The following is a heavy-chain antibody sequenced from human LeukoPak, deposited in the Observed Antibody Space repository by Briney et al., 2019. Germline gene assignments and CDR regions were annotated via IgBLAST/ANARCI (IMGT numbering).Heavy chain of an antibody. J-gene: IGHJ5*02. CDR3: AKDLKLYSKSYRNWFDP. CDR1: GFTFSYYA. CDR2: ISYTGDRT. D-gene: IGHD3-16*02. V-gene: IGHV3-23*01. Sequence: GGSLRLSCSASGFTFSYYAMSWVRQAPGKGRECVSVISYTGDRTYYADSVKGRFTMSRDNAKNTLYLQMNSLGAEDTAVYYCAKDLKLYSKSYRNWFDPWGQGTLVTVSS.